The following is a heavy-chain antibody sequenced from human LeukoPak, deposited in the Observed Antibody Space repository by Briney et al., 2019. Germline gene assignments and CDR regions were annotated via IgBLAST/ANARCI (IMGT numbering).Heavy chain of an antibody. CDR2: IYSGGST. V-gene: IGHV3-53*01. CDR3: AKDQAAAGREGGY. CDR1: GFTVSSNY. Sequence: GGSLRLSCAASGFTVSSNYMSWVRQAPGKGLEWVSVIYSGGSTYYADSVKGRFTISRDNSKNTLYLQMNSLRAEDTAVYYCAKDQAAAGREGGYWGQGTLVTVSS. J-gene: IGHJ4*02. D-gene: IGHD6-13*01.